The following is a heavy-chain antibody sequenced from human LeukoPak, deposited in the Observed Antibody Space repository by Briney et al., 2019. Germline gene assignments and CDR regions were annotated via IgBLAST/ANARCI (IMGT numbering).Heavy chain of an antibody. CDR3: AKSAVAVGLYYPMYV. D-gene: IGHD6-19*01. CDR2: ISWSSSSK. J-gene: IGHJ6*01. V-gene: IGHV3-9*01. Sequence: GRSLRLSCAVSGFTFDDYAMHWLRQAPGKGLECIACISWSSSSKAYADSVKGRSTVSRDNAKKSLYLQMNRLRADDAGLYYCAKSAVAVGLYYPMYVWGQGTTVTVSA. CDR1: GFTFDDYA.